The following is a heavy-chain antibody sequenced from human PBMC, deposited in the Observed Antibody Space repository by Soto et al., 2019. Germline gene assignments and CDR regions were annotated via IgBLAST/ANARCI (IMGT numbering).Heavy chain of an antibody. Sequence: SETLSLTCTVSGDSVSSGNHYWSWIRQPPGKGLEWIGYIYSRGGTHYNPSLKSRVTISVDTAKNQFSLKLNSVTAADTAVYYCAREAYDFWSEPYYFDYWGQGTLVTVSS. CDR1: GDSVSSGNHY. V-gene: IGHV4-61*01. D-gene: IGHD3-3*01. J-gene: IGHJ4*02. CDR2: IYSRGGT. CDR3: AREAYDFWSEPYYFDY.